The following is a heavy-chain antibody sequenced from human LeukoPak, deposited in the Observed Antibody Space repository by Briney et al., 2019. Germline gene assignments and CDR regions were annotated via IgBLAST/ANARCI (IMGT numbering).Heavy chain of an antibody. CDR1: GFTFSYFS. CDR2: ISSSSSTI. Sequence: GGSLRLSCAASGFTFSYFSMNWVRQAPGKGPEGISYISSSSSTIYYADSVKGRFTIFRDNAKNSLYLQMNSLRDEDTAVYYCARDYDTSGYTFDYWGQGTLVTVSS. D-gene: IGHD3-22*01. CDR3: ARDYDTSGYTFDY. V-gene: IGHV3-48*02. J-gene: IGHJ4*02.